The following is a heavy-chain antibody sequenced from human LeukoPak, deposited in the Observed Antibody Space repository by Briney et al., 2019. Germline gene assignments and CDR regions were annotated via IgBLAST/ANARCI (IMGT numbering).Heavy chain of an antibody. CDR2: IKQDGSEK. CDR1: EFIFSGYW. Sequence: HPGGSLRLSCAASEFIFSGYWMNWVRQAPGKGLEWVANIKQDGSEKQYVDSVRGRFTISRDNAKNSLYLQMNSLRVEDTAVYYCARDGFVGVADYWGQGTLVTVSS. V-gene: IGHV3-7*01. D-gene: IGHD2-2*01. J-gene: IGHJ4*02. CDR3: ARDGFVGVADY.